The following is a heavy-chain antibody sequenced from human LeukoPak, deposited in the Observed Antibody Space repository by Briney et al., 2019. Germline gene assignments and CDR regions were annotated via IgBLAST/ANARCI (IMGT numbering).Heavy chain of an antibody. Sequence: SETLSLTCTVSGGSISSSNYYWGWIRQPPGKGLEWIGSIYYSGSTYYSPSLKSRVTISVDTSKNQFSLKLSSVTAADTAVYYCARNIAVAGRGDYMDVWGKGTTVTISS. CDR3: ARNIAVAGRGDYMDV. V-gene: IGHV4-39*01. CDR1: GGSISSSNYY. CDR2: IYYSGST. D-gene: IGHD6-19*01. J-gene: IGHJ6*03.